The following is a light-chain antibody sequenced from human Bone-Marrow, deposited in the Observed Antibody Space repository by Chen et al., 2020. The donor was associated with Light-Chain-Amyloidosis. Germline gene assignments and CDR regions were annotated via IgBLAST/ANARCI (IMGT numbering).Light chain of an antibody. V-gene: IGLV3-25*03. J-gene: IGLJ2*01. Sequence: FELPQPPSVSVAPGQTATITCSGDDLPTNYDYWYQQKPGQAPVLVIHRDTERPSGISERFSGSSSGTTATLTISGVQAEDEADYHCQSADSSGTYEVIFGGGTKLTVL. CDR1: DLPTNY. CDR2: RDT. CDR3: QSADSSGTYEVI.